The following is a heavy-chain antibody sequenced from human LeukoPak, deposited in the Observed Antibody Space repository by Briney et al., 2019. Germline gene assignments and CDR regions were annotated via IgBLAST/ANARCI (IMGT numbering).Heavy chain of an antibody. Sequence: LRLSCAASGFTFSSYAMSWIRQPPGKGLEWIGYIYYSGSTYYNPSLKSRVTISVDTSKNQFSLKLSSVTAADTAVYYCARVVGEKGYCSSTSCAGVDYWGQGTLVTVSS. CDR2: IYYSGST. D-gene: IGHD2-2*01. CDR1: GFTFSSYA. CDR3: ARVVGEKGYCSSTSCAGVDY. V-gene: IGHV4-30-4*08. J-gene: IGHJ4*02.